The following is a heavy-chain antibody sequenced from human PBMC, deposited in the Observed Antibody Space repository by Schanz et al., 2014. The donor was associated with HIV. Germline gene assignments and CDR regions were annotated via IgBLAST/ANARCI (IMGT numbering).Heavy chain of an antibody. D-gene: IGHD2-15*01. J-gene: IGHJ5*02. CDR2: IYSSGST. Sequence: QVQLQESGPGPVKPSETLSLTCTVSGDSISSYYWNWIRQPAGKGLEWIGHIYSSGSTKYNPSLKIRPPMPVDTSKTQLPLKRASVTAADTAVYYCARQRQTEGYCSGGSCGGWGWFDPWGQGTLVTVSS. V-gene: IGHV4-4*07. CDR3: ARQRQTEGYCSGGSCGGWGWFDP. CDR1: GDSISSYY.